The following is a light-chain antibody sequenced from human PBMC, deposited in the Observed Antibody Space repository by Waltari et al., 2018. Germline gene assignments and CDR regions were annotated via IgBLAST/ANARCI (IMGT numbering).Light chain of an antibody. J-gene: IGLJ1*01. CDR2: TIS. V-gene: IGLV1-36*01. Sequence: QFVLTQPPSVSDAPRQRVTITCSGSSANIGNHAVNWSQQVPGKPPKLLIYTISQRPLWVPDRFSGSKSGTSASLAISGLQSEDEADYYCAAWDGSLNAYVFGAGTKVTVL. CDR1: SANIGNHA. CDR3: AAWDGSLNAYV.